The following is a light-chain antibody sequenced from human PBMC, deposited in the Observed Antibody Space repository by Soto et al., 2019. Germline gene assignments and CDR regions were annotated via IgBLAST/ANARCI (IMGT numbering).Light chain of an antibody. CDR1: INEVGGFNY. J-gene: IGLJ1*01. Sequence: SLTPPPSPAGAPGQSGTISCAGTINEVGGFNYVSWYQKQPGKVPQLMFYQVPKRPSGVLDRFSASKSDTTASLTISGFQAEDEGDYYCMSYAGGNRFVFGTGTKVTVL. V-gene: IGLV2-8*01. CDR2: QVP. CDR3: MSYAGGNRFV.